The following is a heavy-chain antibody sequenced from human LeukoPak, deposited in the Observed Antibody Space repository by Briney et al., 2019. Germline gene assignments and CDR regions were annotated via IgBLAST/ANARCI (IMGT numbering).Heavy chain of an antibody. D-gene: IGHD6-13*01. J-gene: IGHJ4*02. V-gene: IGHV1-46*01. Sequence: ASVKVSCKASGYTFIIYYMHWVRQAPGQGLEWIGMINPSGGSTTYAQKFQGRVTMTRDTSTSTVYMELSSLRSEDTAVYYCARRRAAAGTARFDYWGQGTLVTVSS. CDR1: GYTFIIYY. CDR3: ARRRAAAGTARFDY. CDR2: INPSGGST.